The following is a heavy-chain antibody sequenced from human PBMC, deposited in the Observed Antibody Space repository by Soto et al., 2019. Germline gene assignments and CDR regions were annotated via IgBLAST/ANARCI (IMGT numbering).Heavy chain of an antibody. CDR1: GFTFSSYA. V-gene: IGHV3-23*01. CDR2: ISNGGDYT. CDR3: LRSQYCISTSCYTRNPYYYDY. Sequence: GGSLRLSCAASGFTFSSYAMNWVRQAPGKGLEWVSGISNGGDYTYYVDSVKGRFTVSGDNSKNTLYLQMNSLRVEDTAVYYCLRSQYCISTSCYTRNPYYYDYWGQGTLVTVSS. D-gene: IGHD2-2*02. J-gene: IGHJ4*02.